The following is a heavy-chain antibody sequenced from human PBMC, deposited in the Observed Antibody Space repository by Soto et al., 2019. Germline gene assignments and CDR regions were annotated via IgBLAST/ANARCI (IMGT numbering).Heavy chain of an antibody. J-gene: IGHJ4*02. Sequence: ASVKVSCKASGYTFTGYYMHWVRQAPGQGLEWMGWINPNSGGTNYAQKFQGWVTMTRDTSISTAYMELSRLRSDDTAVYYCARDEIAAAGNGPGDYWGQGTLVTVPS. CDR3: ARDEIAAAGNGPGDY. CDR2: INPNSGGT. D-gene: IGHD6-13*01. CDR1: GYTFTGYY. V-gene: IGHV1-2*04.